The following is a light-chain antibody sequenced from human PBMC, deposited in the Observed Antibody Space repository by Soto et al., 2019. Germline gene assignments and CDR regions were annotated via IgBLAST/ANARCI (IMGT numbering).Light chain of an antibody. Sequence: DIQMTQSPSTLSASVGDRVTITCRASQSISRWLAWYQQKPGKAPQLLIYGVSNLQSGVPSRFSGSGSGTEFALTISSLQPDDFATYFCQQYNTYRTFGQGTKVEIK. J-gene: IGKJ1*01. CDR3: QQYNTYRT. V-gene: IGKV1-5*01. CDR2: GVS. CDR1: QSISRW.